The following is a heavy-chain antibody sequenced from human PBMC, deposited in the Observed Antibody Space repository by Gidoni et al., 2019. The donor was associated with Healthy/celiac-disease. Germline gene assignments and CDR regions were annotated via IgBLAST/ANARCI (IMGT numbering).Heavy chain of an antibody. CDR3: ARGRRGSGYISYYYYYMDV. CDR1: GGSFSGYY. D-gene: IGHD3-22*01. Sequence: QVQLQQWGAGLLKPSETLSLTCAVYGGSFSGYYWSWIRQPPGKGLEWIGEINHSGSTNYNPSLKSRVTISVDTSKNQFSLKLSSVTAADTAVYYCARGRRGSGYISYYYYYMDVWGKGTTVTVSS. V-gene: IGHV4-34*01. J-gene: IGHJ6*03. CDR2: INHSGST.